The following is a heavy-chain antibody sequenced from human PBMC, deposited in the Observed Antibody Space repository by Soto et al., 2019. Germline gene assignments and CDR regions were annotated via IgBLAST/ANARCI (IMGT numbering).Heavy chain of an antibody. CDR3: ASPSSSSAFDI. D-gene: IGHD6-13*01. V-gene: IGHV3-48*02. CDR2: ITSTSSAI. J-gene: IGHJ3*02. CDR1: GFPFSFYS. Sequence: GGSLRLSCAASGFPFSFYSMSWARQAPGKGLEWISYITSTSSAINYADSVRGRFTISRDNGMQSLFLHMNSLRDEDTAVYYCASPSSSSAFDIWGQGTMVTVSS.